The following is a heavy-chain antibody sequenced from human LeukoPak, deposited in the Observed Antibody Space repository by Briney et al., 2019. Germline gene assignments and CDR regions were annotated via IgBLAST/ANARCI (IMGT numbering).Heavy chain of an antibody. J-gene: IGHJ4*02. CDR2: IRYDGSNK. Sequence: GSLRLSCAGSGFTFSSYGMHGVRQAPGQGLGWGAFIRYDGSNKYYADSVKGRFTISRDNPKNTLYLQMNSLRAEDTAVYYCARDKVAVAGGYDYWGQGTLVTVSS. D-gene: IGHD6-19*01. CDR3: ARDKVAVAGGYDY. V-gene: IGHV3-30*02. CDR1: GFTFSSYG.